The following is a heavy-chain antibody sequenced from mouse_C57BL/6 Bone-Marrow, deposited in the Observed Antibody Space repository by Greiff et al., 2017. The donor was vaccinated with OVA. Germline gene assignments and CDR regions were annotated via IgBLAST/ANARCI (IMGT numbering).Heavy chain of an antibody. CDR2: INYDGSST. V-gene: IGHV5-16*01. CDR3: ARDYYGLYAMDY. Sequence: EVMLVESEGGLVQPGSSMKLSCTASGFTFSDYYMAWVRQVPEKGLEWVANINYDGSSTYYLDSLKSRFIISRDNAKNILYLQMSSLKSEDTATYYCARDYYGLYAMDYWGQGTSVTVSS. J-gene: IGHJ4*01. CDR1: GFTFSDYY. D-gene: IGHD1-1*01.